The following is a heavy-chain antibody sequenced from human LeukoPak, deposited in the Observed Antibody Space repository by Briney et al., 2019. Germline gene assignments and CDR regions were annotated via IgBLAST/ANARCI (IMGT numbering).Heavy chain of an antibody. D-gene: IGHD2-15*01. V-gene: IGHV3-66*01. CDR1: GFTVSKSY. Sequence: GGALRLSCAASGFTVSKSYMSWVRQAPGRGVEWVSFIYSGGSIYYGDSMKGRITISTHKSKNTEPLQMNNLRAEETVIYYCARLNYCSDANCYEDNNWFDPWGQGTLVTVSS. CDR3: ARLNYCSDANCYEDNNWFDP. J-gene: IGHJ5*02. CDR2: IYSGGSI.